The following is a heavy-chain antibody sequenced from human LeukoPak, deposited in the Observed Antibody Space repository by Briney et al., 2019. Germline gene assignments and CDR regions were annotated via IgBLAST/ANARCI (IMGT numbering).Heavy chain of an antibody. J-gene: IGHJ6*03. D-gene: IGHD3-9*01. Sequence: EASVKVSCKASGYIFTGYYMHWVRQAPGQGLEWMGWINPNSGGTNYAQKFQGRVTMTRDTSISTAYMELSRLRSDDTAVYYCARGDIYDMGYYYYYMDVWGKGTTVTISS. V-gene: IGHV1-2*02. CDR1: GYIFTGYY. CDR2: INPNSGGT. CDR3: ARGDIYDMGYYYYYMDV.